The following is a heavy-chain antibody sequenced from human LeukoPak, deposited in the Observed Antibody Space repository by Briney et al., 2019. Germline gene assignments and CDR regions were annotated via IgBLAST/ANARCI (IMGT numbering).Heavy chain of an antibody. D-gene: IGHD3-22*01. CDR2: ISDDGSNK. Sequence: GRSLRLSCAASGFTFSSYAMHWVRQAPGKGLEWVAVISDDGSNKYYVDSVKGRFTISRDNSKNTLYMQMNSLRGEDTAVYYCAKERTYSDSSGYPGDYWGQGTLVTVSS. V-gene: IGHV3-30*18. J-gene: IGHJ4*02. CDR3: AKERTYSDSSGYPGDY. CDR1: GFTFSSYA.